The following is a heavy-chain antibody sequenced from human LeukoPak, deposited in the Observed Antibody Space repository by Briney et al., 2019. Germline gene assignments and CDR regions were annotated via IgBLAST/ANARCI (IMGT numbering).Heavy chain of an antibody. CDR2: INPNTGHT. CDR1: GYSFTDCD. J-gene: IGHJ5*02. CDR3: ATTLRNNPP. D-gene: IGHD1-14*01. V-gene: IGHV1-8*01. Sequence: ASVKVSCKASGYSFTDCDINWVRQATGQGLEWIGYINPNTGHTEYAQKFQGRVSLTRDTSISTAYVELSSLTSEDTAVYYCATTLRNNPPWGQGTLVTVSS.